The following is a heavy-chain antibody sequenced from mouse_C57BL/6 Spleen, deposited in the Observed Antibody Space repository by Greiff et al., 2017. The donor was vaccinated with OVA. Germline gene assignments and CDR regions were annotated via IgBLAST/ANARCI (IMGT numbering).Heavy chain of an antibody. J-gene: IGHJ2*01. CDR2: IDPSDSYT. CDR3: ARSRAYYGSSYPYYFDY. D-gene: IGHD1-1*01. V-gene: IGHV1-50*01. CDR1: GYTFTSYW. Sequence: VQLQQPGAELVKPGASVKLSCKASGYTFTSYWMQWVKQRPGQGLEWIGEIDPSDSYTNSNQKFKGKATLTVDTSSSTAYMQLSSLTAEDSAVYYCARSRAYYGSSYPYYFDYWGQGTTLTVSS.